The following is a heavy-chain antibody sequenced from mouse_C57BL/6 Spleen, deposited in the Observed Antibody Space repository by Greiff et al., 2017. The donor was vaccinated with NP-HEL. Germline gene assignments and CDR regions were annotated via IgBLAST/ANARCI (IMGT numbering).Heavy chain of an antibody. Sequence: EVQLQESGGGLVQPGGSLKLSCAASGFTFSDYYMYWVRQTPEKRLEWVAYISNGGGSTYYPDTVKGRFTISRDNAKNTLYLQMSRLKSEDTAMYYCARHYYGSSYSAMDYWGQGTSVTVSS. D-gene: IGHD1-1*01. J-gene: IGHJ4*01. CDR1: GFTFSDYY. V-gene: IGHV5-12*01. CDR3: ARHYYGSSYSAMDY. CDR2: ISNGGGST.